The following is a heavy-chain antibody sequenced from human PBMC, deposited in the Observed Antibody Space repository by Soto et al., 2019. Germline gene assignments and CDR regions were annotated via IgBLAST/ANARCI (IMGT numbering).Heavy chain of an antibody. CDR2: IYNSEST. CDR1: GGSISSGGYY. Sequence: PSETLSLTCTVSGGSISSGGYYWSWFRQHPGKDLERIGYIYNSESTYYNPSLKSRFTLSVDTFKNHFSLKLSSVTAADTAVYYCARGRGTVTTVTTHLDYWGQGTLVTVS. CDR3: ARGRGTVTTVTTHLDY. J-gene: IGHJ4*02. V-gene: IGHV4-31*03. D-gene: IGHD4-17*01.